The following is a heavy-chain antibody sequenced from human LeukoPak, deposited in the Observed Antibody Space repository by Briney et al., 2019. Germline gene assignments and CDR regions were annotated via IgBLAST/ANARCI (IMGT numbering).Heavy chain of an antibody. D-gene: IGHD3-22*01. Sequence: GSLRLSCAASGFTFSSYEMNWVRQAPGKGLEWVSYISSSSSGIYYADSVKGRFTISRDNAKNSLYLQMNSLRAEDTAVYYCARERYYDRSGYYYAIDYWGQGTLVTVSS. J-gene: IGHJ4*02. V-gene: IGHV3-48*03. CDR1: GFTFSSYE. CDR2: ISSSSSGI. CDR3: ARERYYDRSGYYYAIDY.